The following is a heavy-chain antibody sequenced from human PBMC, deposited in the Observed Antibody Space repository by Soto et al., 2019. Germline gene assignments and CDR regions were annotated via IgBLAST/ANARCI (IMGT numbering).Heavy chain of an antibody. D-gene: IGHD3-10*01. CDR2: IYYSGST. J-gene: IGHJ3*02. Sequence: AETLSLTCTVSGGSISSYYWSWIRQHPGKGLEWIGYIYYSGSTNYNPSLKSRVTISVDTSKNQFSLKLSSVTAADTAVYYCARYITMVRGATDAFDIWGQGTMVTVSS. V-gene: IGHV4-59*01. CDR1: GGSISSYY. CDR3: ARYITMVRGATDAFDI.